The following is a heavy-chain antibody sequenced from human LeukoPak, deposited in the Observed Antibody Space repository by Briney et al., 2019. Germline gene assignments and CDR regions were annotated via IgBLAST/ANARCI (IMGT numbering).Heavy chain of an antibody. V-gene: IGHV4-30-4*01. CDR1: GASINSDDYN. CDR2: IYYSGST. J-gene: IGHJ5*02. CDR3: ARDLNWFDP. Sequence: PSETLSLTCTVSGASINSDDYNWNWIRQSPGRGLEWIGYIYYSGSTYYNPSLKSRVTISVDTSKNQFSLKLSSVTAADTAVYYCARDLNWFDPWGQGTLVTVSS.